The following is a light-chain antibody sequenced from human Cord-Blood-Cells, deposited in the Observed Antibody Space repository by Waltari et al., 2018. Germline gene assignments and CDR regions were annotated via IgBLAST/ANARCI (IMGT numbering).Light chain of an antibody. V-gene: IGLV2-8*01. Sequence: QSALTQPPSASGSPGQSVTISCPGTSSDVGGYNYVSWYQQHPGKAPKLMIYEVRKLPSGVPARFSGSKSANTASLTASGLQAEAEAEYYCSSYAGSNNLVFGGGTKLTVL. CDR3: SSYAGSNNLV. J-gene: IGLJ2*01. CDR2: EVR. CDR1: SSDVGGYNY.